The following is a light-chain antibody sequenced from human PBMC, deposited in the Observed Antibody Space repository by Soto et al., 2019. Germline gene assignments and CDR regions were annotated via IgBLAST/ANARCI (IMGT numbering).Light chain of an antibody. CDR1: QSVSSN. Sequence: EIVMTQSPATLSVSPGERATLSCRASQSVSSNLAWYQQKPGQAPRLLIYGASTRATGIPARFSGSGSGTEFTLTFIFLLFEDFAVYYCQQYNNWPRWTFGQGTKVDI. V-gene: IGKV3-15*01. CDR2: GAS. CDR3: QQYNNWPRWT. J-gene: IGKJ1*01.